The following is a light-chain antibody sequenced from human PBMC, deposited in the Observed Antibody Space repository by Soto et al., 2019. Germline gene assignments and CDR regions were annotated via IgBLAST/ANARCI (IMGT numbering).Light chain of an antibody. J-gene: IGKJ4*01. CDR2: DAS. CDR1: QTVTNH. Sequence: EIVLTQSPATLSLSPGGRATLSCRASQTVTNHLAWYQQKAGQPPRLLIFDASTMASGISPRFSGSGSGTDFTLTISRVDPDDFAVYYCQQRMNWPLTFGGGTRVEIK. V-gene: IGKV3-11*01. CDR3: QQRMNWPLT.